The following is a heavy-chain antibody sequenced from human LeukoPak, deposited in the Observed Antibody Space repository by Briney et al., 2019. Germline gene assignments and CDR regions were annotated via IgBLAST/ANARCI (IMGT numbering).Heavy chain of an antibody. CDR1: GFTFSSYA. CDR3: AKEGPEYYDILTGYYIDY. J-gene: IGHJ4*02. CDR2: ISGSGGST. V-gene: IGHV3-23*01. D-gene: IGHD3-9*01. Sequence: GGSLRLSCAASGFTFSSYAMSWVRQAPGRGLEWVSAISGSGGSTYYADSVKGRFTISRDNSKNTLYLQMNSLRAEDTAVYYCAKEGPEYYDILTGYYIDYWGQGTLVTVSS.